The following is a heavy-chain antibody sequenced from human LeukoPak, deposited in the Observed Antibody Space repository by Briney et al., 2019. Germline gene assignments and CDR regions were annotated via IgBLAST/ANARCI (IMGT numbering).Heavy chain of an antibody. V-gene: IGHV3-30*04. Sequence: PGGSLRLSCAVSGFTFSSYAMHWVRQAPGKGLEWVAVISYDGSNKYYADSVKGRFTISRDNSKNTLYLQMNSLRAEDTAVYYCARDAGAYFPSHDAFDIWGQGTMVTVSS. CDR3: ARDAGAYFPSHDAFDI. J-gene: IGHJ3*02. D-gene: IGHD1-26*01. CDR1: GFTFSSYA. CDR2: ISYDGSNK.